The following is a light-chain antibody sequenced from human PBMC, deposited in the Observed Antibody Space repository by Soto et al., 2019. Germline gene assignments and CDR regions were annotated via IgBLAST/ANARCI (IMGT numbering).Light chain of an antibody. J-gene: IGLJ1*01. CDR3: TSYAGINTYV. CDR1: SSDVGGYDY. V-gene: IGLV2-14*01. Sequence: QSVLTQPASVSGSPGQSITISCTGTSSDVGGYDYVSWYQQHPGKAPKLMIYDVTNRPSGVSNRFSGSKSGNTASLTISGLQAEDEADYYCTSYAGINTYVFGTGTKVTVL. CDR2: DVT.